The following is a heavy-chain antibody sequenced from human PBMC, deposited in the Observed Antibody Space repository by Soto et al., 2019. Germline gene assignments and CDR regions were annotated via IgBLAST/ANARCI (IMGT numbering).Heavy chain of an antibody. CDR3: AKAGGSTWDYGMDV. J-gene: IGHJ6*02. D-gene: IGHD2-15*01. CDR2: ISGGGDSA. V-gene: IGHV3-23*01. Sequence: EVQLLESGGGLVQPGGSLRLSCAASGFTFSRHAMSWVRQAPGKGLEWVSAISGGGDSAYHADSVKGRFTISRDNSKNPLFLQRNSRRAEDTALYYCAKAGGSTWDYGMDVWGQGTTVTVSS. CDR1: GFTFSRHA.